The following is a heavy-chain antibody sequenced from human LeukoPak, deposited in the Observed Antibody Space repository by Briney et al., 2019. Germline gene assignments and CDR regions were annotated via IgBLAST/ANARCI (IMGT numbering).Heavy chain of an antibody. D-gene: IGHD6-19*01. CDR3: ARNQAVAANRGAFDV. J-gene: IGHJ3*01. Sequence: SETLSLTCTVSGVSISSAYWSWVRQPPGKGLEWIGYIYYSGNTYYNPYSPSLTSRFTMSVDTSKNQFSLKLDSVTEIDTAMYYCARNQAVAANRGAFDVWGQGTMVTVSS. V-gene: IGHV4-59*04. CDR2: IYYSGNT. CDR1: GVSISSAY.